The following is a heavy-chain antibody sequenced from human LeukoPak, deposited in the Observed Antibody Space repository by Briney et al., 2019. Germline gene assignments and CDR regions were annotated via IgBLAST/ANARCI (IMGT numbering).Heavy chain of an antibody. J-gene: IGHJ6*02. CDR2: IYYSGST. D-gene: IGHD3-10*01. CDR3: ARVSHYYGSGSYYYYYGMDV. V-gene: IGHV4-59*01. CDR1: GGSISSYY. Sequence: SETLSLTCTASGGSISSYYWSWIRQPPGKGLEWIGYIYYSGSTNYNPSLKSRVTISVDTSKNQFSLKLSSVTAADTAVYYCARVSHYYGSGSYYYYYGMDVWGQGTTVTVSS.